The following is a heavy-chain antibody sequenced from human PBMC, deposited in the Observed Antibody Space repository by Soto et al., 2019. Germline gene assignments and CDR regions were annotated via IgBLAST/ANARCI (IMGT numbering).Heavy chain of an antibody. CDR2: ISPYSGYT. J-gene: IGHJ4*02. Sequence: ASVKVSCKGFGYSFMKYGINWVRQAPGQGLEWVGWISPYSGYTHSAQKFHGRLTLTADTAASTAYMELRILRSADTALYYCAREASVLIPAAQPSRFDSWGQGTLVTVSS. D-gene: IGHD2-2*01. V-gene: IGHV1-18*01. CDR3: AREASVLIPAAQPSRFDS. CDR1: GYSFMKYG.